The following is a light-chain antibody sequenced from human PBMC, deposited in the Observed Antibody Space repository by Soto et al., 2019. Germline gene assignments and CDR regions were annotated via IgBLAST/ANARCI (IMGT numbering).Light chain of an antibody. J-gene: IGKJ4*01. CDR3: PQSYSTPPST. Sequence: DIQMTQSPSSLSASVGDRVTITCRASQSISSYLNWYQQKPGKAPKLLIYAASSLQSGVPSRFSGGGSGTDFTLTISRLQPEDFATYYCPQSYSTPPSTFGGGTEVEIK. V-gene: IGKV1-39*01. CDR1: QSISSY. CDR2: AAS.